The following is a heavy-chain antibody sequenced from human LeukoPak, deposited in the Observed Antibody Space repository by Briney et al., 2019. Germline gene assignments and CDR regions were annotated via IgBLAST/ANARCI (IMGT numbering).Heavy chain of an antibody. CDR1: GGAIISDKFY. J-gene: IGHJ4*02. V-gene: IGHV4-39*01. CDR3: GRLFDS. Sequence: PSGTLSLTCTVSGGAIISDKFYWGWVRQPPGKGLEWVGSINYRGTTYYNPPLRGRVSISVDTSRTQFFLRLNSVSAADTAVYYCGRLFDSWGQGILVTVSS. CDR2: INYRGTT.